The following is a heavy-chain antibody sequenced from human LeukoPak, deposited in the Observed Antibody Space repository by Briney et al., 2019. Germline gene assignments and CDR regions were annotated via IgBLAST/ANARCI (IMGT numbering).Heavy chain of an antibody. D-gene: IGHD6-19*01. V-gene: IGHV6-1*01. Sequence: SQTLSLTCAISGDSVSSNSAAWNWIRQSPSRGLEWLGRTYYRSKWYNDYAVSVKSRITINPDTSKNQFSPQLNSVTPEDTAVYYCASSPYSSGWYLWFDPWGQGTLVTVSS. CDR3: ASSPYSSGWYLWFDP. CDR1: GDSVSSNSAA. J-gene: IGHJ5*02. CDR2: TYYRSKWYN.